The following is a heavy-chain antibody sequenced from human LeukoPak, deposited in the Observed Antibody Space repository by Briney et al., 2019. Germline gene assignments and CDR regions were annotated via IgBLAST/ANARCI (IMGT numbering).Heavy chain of an antibody. CDR2: IDNNGIST. V-gene: IGHV3-64D*09. CDR1: GFTVSSNY. D-gene: IGHD2-21*02. J-gene: IGHJ4*02. Sequence: GGSLRLSCAASGFTVSSNYMSSVRQAPGKGLEYVSGIDNNGISTYYAGSVKGRFTISRDNSKNTLYLQMSSLRAEDTAVYYCVKPAYCGGDCPFDYWGQGTLVTVSS. CDR3: VKPAYCGGDCPFDY.